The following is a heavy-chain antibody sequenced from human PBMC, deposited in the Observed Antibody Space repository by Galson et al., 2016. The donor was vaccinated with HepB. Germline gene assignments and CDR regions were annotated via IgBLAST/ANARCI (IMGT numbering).Heavy chain of an antibody. CDR1: GLTFNIQY. Sequence: SLRLSCAVSGLTFNIQYMSWVRQAPGNGLEWVANIEKDGSEENYVDSVKGRFTISKDNAKNSAYLQMNNVRAEDAAIYYCVAGAGWLPDYWGQGTLVSVSS. V-gene: IGHV3-7*03. CDR3: VAGAGWLPDY. J-gene: IGHJ4*02. CDR2: IEKDGSEE. D-gene: IGHD6-19*01.